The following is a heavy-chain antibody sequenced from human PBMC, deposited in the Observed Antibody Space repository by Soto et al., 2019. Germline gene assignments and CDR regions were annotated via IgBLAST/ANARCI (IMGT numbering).Heavy chain of an antibody. Sequence: PSETLSLTCTVSGGSISSSSYYWGWFRQPPGKGLEWIGSIYYSGSTYYNPSLKSRVTISVDTSKNQFSLKLSSVTAADTAVYYCSVVAATHSYYYYYGMDVWGQGTTVT. D-gene: IGHD2-15*01. V-gene: IGHV4-39*01. CDR3: SVVAATHSYYYYYGMDV. CDR1: GGSISSSSYY. CDR2: IYYSGST. J-gene: IGHJ6*02.